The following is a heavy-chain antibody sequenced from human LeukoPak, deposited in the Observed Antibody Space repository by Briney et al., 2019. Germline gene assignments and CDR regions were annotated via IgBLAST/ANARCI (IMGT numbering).Heavy chain of an antibody. CDR1: GFTVSSNY. Sequence: PGGSLRLSCAASGFTVSSNYMSWVRQAPGKGLEWVSVIYSGGSTYYADSVKGRFTISRDNSKNTLYLQMNSLRAEDTAVYYCARGGSHDFWSGYYHHYFDYWGQGTLVTVSS. J-gene: IGHJ4*02. CDR3: ARGGSHDFWSGYYHHYFDY. V-gene: IGHV3-66*01. D-gene: IGHD3-3*01. CDR2: IYSGGST.